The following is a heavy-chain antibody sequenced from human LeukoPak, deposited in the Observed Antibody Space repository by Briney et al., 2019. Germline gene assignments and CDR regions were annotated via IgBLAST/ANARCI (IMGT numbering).Heavy chain of an antibody. CDR3: ARSGWPYYFDY. V-gene: IGHV3-74*01. Sequence: QPGGSLRLSCAASGFTFSSYWMHWVRQAPGKGLVWVSRIHSDGSSTSYADSVRGRFTIPRDDARSTLYLQMNSLRAEDTAVYYCARSGWPYYFDYWGQGTLVTVSS. J-gene: IGHJ4*02. D-gene: IGHD3-22*01. CDR1: GFTFSSYW. CDR2: IHSDGSST.